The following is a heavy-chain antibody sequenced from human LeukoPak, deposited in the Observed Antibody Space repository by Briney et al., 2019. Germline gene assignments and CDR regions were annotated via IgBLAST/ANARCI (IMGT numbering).Heavy chain of an antibody. CDR2: ISGSGGST. V-gene: IGHV3-23*01. CDR1: GFTFSSYA. J-gene: IGHJ4*02. CDR3: AKDLGPGYDFWSGYSFDY. Sequence: GGSLRLSCAASGFTFSSYAMSWVRQAPRKGLEWVSTISGSGGSTYYADSVKGRFTISRDNSKNTLYLQMNSLRAEDTAVYYCAKDLGPGYDFWSGYSFDYWGQGTLVTASS. D-gene: IGHD3-3*01.